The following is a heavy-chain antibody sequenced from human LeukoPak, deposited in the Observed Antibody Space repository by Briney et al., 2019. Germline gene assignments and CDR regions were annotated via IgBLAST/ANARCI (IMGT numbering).Heavy chain of an antibody. CDR2: ISHDGYDK. Sequence: QPGRSLRLSCAASGFTFNDYAMYWVRQAPGKGLEWVTLISHDGYDKSYADSVRGRFTISRDNSRNTLYLQMDSLRSEDTAVYYCARDFFPIVDSTWYEIGYWGQGTLVTVSS. V-gene: IGHV3-30-3*01. J-gene: IGHJ4*02. CDR1: GFTFNDYA. D-gene: IGHD2-21*01. CDR3: ARDFFPIVDSTWYEIGY.